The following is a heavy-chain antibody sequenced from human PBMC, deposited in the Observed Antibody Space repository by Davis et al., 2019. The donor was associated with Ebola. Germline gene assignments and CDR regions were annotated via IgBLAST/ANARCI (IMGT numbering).Heavy chain of an antibody. CDR2: INTYTGNP. CDR3: ARSKATDDVFDI. CDR1: GYTFTNYA. Sequence: VKVSCKASGYTFTNYAVNWVRQAPGQGPQWMGRINTYTGNPTYVQGFTGRFVFSLDTSVSTTYLQISSLKAADTAVYYCARSKATDDVFDIWGQGTMVTVSS. J-gene: IGHJ3*02. V-gene: IGHV7-4-1*02.